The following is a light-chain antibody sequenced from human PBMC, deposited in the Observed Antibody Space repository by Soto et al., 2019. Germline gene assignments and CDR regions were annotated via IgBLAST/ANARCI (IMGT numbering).Light chain of an antibody. J-gene: IGKJ5*01. CDR2: DAS. Sequence: DIRSTQSPASLSPYLGDIVTITCQASQDISNYLNWYQQKPGKAPKLLIYDASNLETGVPSRFSGSGSGTDFTFTISSLQPQDIATYYCQQYDNRPITFGQGTRLDIK. CDR1: QDISNY. V-gene: IGKV1-33*01. CDR3: QQYDNRPIT.